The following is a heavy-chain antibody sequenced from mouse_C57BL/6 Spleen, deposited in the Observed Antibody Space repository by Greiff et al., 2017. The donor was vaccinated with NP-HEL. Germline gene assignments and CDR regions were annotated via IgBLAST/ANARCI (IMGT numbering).Heavy chain of an antibody. Sequence: EVKLVESGEGLVKPGGSLKLSCAASGFTFSSYAMSWVRQTPEKRLEWVAYISSGGDYIYYADTVKGRFTISRDNARNTLYLQMSSLKSEDTAMYYCTRDQGYYGSSTGYFDVWGTGTTVTVSS. D-gene: IGHD1-1*01. J-gene: IGHJ1*03. V-gene: IGHV5-9-1*02. CDR3: TRDQGYYGSSTGYFDV. CDR1: GFTFSSYA. CDR2: ISSGGDYI.